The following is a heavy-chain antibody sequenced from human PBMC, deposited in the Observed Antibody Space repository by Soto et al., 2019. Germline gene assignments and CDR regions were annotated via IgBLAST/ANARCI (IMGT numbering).Heavy chain of an antibody. CDR2: ISSSSTMI. V-gene: IGHV3-11*01. CDR3: AREGEYSHVCVRCGMDV. D-gene: IGHD5-18*01. CDR1: GFTFSDYY. Sequence: VQLVESGGALVKPGGSLRLSCAASGFTFSDYYMIWIRQAPGKGLEWLSSISSSSTMIYYADSVKGRFTVSRDNAKNSLYLQMNSLRAEDTAIYYCAREGEYSHVCVRCGMDVWGQGTTVTVSS. J-gene: IGHJ6*02.